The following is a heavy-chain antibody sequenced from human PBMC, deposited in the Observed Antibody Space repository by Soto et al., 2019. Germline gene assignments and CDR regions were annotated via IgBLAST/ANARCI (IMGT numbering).Heavy chain of an antibody. CDR1: GGSFSGYY. V-gene: IGHV4-34*01. CDR3: ARGLGY. CDR2: INHSGST. J-gene: IGHJ4*02. D-gene: IGHD7-27*01. Sequence: SETLSLTCAVYGGSFSGYYWSWIRQPPGKGLEWIGEINHSGSTNYNPSLKSRVTISVDTSKNQFSLKLSSVTAADTAVYYCARGLGYWGQGTLVTVSS.